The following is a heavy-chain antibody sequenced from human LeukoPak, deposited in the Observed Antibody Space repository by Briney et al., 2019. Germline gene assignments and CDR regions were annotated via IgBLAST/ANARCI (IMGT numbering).Heavy chain of an antibody. J-gene: IGHJ3*02. CDR3: VRRSGWGRNPFHT. Sequence: ASVKVSCKASGDTFTTYDINWVRQATGQGLEWMGWINTNSGNTGYAQKFQGRVTITRSVSISTAYWELSSLKSEVSAPYYGVRRSGWGRNPFHTWGRGTVVT. CDR2: INTNSGNT. V-gene: IGHV1-8*03. CDR1: GDTFTTYD. D-gene: IGHD3-10*01.